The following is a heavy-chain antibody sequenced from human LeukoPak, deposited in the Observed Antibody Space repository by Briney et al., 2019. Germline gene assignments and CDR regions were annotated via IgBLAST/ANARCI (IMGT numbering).Heavy chain of an antibody. Sequence: GASVKVSCKTSGHTFTRYQMHWVRQAPGQGPEWMGIINPSDGSTSYPQKFRGRVSMTRDTSTSTIYMNLSSLSPEDTAVYYCAKGTEPFYYYIMDVWGQGTTVTVSS. D-gene: IGHD1-26*01. CDR2: INPSDGST. J-gene: IGHJ6*02. V-gene: IGHV1-46*01. CDR3: AKGTEPFYYYIMDV. CDR1: GHTFTRYQ.